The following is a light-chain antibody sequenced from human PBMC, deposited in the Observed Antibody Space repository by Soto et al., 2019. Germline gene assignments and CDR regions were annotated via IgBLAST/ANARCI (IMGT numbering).Light chain of an antibody. CDR3: QQYDHLPT. Sequence: IGMTQSPSTQSVSRGERATLSFRASQSVSSNLSWYRQKPGQAPRFLIYGASSRATGIPDRFSGSGSGRDFELTISSLQSEDFATYYCQQYDHLPTFGQGTRLEIK. CDR1: QSVSSN. V-gene: IGKV3D-15*01. CDR2: GAS. J-gene: IGKJ5*01.